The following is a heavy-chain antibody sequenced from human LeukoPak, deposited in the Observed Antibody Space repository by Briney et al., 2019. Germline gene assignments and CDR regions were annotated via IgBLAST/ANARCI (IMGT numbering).Heavy chain of an antibody. V-gene: IGHV1-2*04. CDR3: ARGWRTTVVTPYYYYYGMDV. Sequence: ASVKVSCKTSGYTFTGYQIHWVRQAPGQGLEWLGWINPNSGGTNYAQKFQGWVTMTRDTSISTAYMELSRLRSDDTAVYYCARGWRTTVVTPYYYYYGMDVWGQGTTVTVSS. J-gene: IGHJ6*02. CDR2: INPNSGGT. D-gene: IGHD4-23*01. CDR1: GYTFTGYQ.